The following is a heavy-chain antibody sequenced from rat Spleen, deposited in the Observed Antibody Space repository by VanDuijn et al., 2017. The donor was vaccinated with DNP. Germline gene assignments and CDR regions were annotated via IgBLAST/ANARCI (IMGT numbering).Heavy chain of an antibody. CDR2: IFYDGART. CDR1: GFTFSDYN. D-gene: IGHD1-4*01. CDR3: ARGNYPGINTFDY. V-gene: IGHV5-7*01. J-gene: IGHJ2*01. Sequence: EVQLEESGGDLVQPGRSLKLSCEASGFTFSDYNVAWVRQAPKKGLEWVATIFYDGARTYYRDSVKGRFTVSRDNAKSTLYLQMNSLRSEDTATYYCARGNYPGINTFDYWGHGVMVTVSS.